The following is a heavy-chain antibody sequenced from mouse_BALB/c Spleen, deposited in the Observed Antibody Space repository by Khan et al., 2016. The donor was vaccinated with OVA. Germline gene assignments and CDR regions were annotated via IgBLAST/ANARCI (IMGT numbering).Heavy chain of an antibody. CDR2: ISYDGSN. Sequence: EVKLLESGPGLVKPSQSLSLTCSVTGYSITSGYYWNWIRQFPGNKLEWMGYISYDGSNNYNPSLKNRISITRDTSKNQFFLKLNSVTTEDTATDYCARDYRPQYFDVWGAGTTVTVSS. D-gene: IGHD6-1*01. J-gene: IGHJ1*01. CDR3: ARDYRPQYFDV. CDR1: GYSITSGYY. V-gene: IGHV3-6*02.